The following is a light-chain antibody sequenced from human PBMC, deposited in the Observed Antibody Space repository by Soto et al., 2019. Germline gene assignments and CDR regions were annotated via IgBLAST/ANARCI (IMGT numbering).Light chain of an antibody. CDR2: LGS. CDR1: QSLLHKSRCNY. CDR3: MQALQSPRT. V-gene: IGKV2-28*01. J-gene: IGKJ1*01. Sequence: DIVMTQSPLSLPVTPGEPASISCRSSQSLLHKSRCNYLDWFLQKPGQSPQLLIYLGSNRASGVPDRVSGSGSGTNFTLKISRVEAEDVGVYYCMQALQSPRTFDRGTKLEIK.